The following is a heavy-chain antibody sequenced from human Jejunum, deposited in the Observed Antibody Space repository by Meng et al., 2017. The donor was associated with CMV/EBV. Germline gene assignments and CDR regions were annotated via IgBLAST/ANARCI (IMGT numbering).Heavy chain of an antibody. D-gene: IGHD4/OR15-4a*01. CDR2: IRYDGSNK. Sequence: GFHFSSYGKDLVRQAPGKGLEWVTFIRYDGSNKYYADSVKGRFTISRDNSKNTLYLQMNSLRAEDTAVYYCAKRGDYGATYDMDVWGQGTTVTVSS. CDR1: GFHFSSYG. CDR3: AKRGDYGATYDMDV. V-gene: IGHV3-30*02. J-gene: IGHJ6*02.